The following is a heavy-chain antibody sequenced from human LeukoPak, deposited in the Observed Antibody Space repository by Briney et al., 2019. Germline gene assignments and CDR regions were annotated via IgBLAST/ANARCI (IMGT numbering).Heavy chain of an antibody. CDR1: GGSISSYY. D-gene: IGHD3-22*01. J-gene: IGHJ4*02. CDR2: IYYSGST. Sequence: PSETLSLTCTVSGGSISSYYWSWIRQPPGKGLEWIGYIYYSGSTNYNPSLKSRVTISVDTSKNQFSLKLSSVTAADTAVYYCARGTTSSGYLGIDYWGQGTLVTVSS. V-gene: IGHV4-59*01. CDR3: ARGTTSSGYLGIDY.